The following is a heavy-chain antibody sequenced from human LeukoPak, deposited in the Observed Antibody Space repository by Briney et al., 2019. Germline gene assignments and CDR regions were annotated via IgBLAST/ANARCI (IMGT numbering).Heavy chain of an antibody. J-gene: IGHJ5*02. CDR2: INPSGGST. CDR1: GYTFTSYY. V-gene: IGHV1-46*01. Sequence: GASVKVSCKASGYTFTSYYMHWVRQAPGQGLEWMGIINPSGGSTSYAQKFQGRVTMTRDTSTSTVYMELSSLRSEDTAVYYCAREGISGPYYDFWSGYVLSRNWFDPWGQGTLVTVSS. CDR3: AREGISGPYYDFWSGYVLSRNWFDP. D-gene: IGHD3-3*01.